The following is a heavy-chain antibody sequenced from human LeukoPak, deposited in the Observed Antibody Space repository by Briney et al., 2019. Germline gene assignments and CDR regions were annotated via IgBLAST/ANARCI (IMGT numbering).Heavy chain of an antibody. CDR2: ISGSGGST. V-gene: IGHV3-23*01. Sequence: PGGSLRLSCAASGFTFSTYAMSWVRQAPGKGLEWVSGISGSGGSTNYADSVKGRFTISRDNSKNTLYLQMNSLRAEDTAVYYCATPRVIFGVSHGFDYWGQGTLVTVSS. CDR1: GFTFSTYA. CDR3: ATPRVIFGVSHGFDY. J-gene: IGHJ4*02. D-gene: IGHD3-3*01.